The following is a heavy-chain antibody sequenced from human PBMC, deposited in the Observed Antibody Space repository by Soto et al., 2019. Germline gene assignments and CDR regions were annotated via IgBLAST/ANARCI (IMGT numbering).Heavy chain of an antibody. D-gene: IGHD1-1*01. CDR3: ASNNWNDGDTDYYYYMDV. Sequence: GGSLRLSCAASGFTFSSYWMSWVRQAPGKGLEWVANIKQDGSEKYYVDSVKGRFTISRDNAKNSLYLQMNSLRAEDTAVYYCASNNWNDGDTDYYYYMDVWGKGTTVTVSS. CDR1: GFTFSSYW. J-gene: IGHJ6*03. V-gene: IGHV3-7*01. CDR2: IKQDGSEK.